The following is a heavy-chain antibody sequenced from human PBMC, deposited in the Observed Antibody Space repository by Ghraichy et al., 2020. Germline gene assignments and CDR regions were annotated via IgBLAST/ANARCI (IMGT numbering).Heavy chain of an antibody. V-gene: IGHV3-21*01. CDR3: ARTIVGQTLYGPDY. CDR1: GFTFSSHS. D-gene: IGHD1-26*01. CDR2: LTGTSSYI. J-gene: IGHJ4*02. Sequence: ETLSLTCAASGFTFSSHSMNWVRQAPGKGLEWVSSLTGTSSYIYYADSVKGRFTISRDNAKNSLYLQMHSLRVEDTAVYYCARTIVGQTLYGPDYWGQGTLVTVSS.